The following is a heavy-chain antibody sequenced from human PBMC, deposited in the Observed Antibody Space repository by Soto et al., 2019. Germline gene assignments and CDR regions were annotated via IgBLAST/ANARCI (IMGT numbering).Heavy chain of an antibody. V-gene: IGHV1-3*01. CDR1: GYTFTSYA. D-gene: IGHD6-19*01. Sequence: GASVKVSCKASGYTFTSYAMHWVRQAPGQRLEWMGWINAGNGNTKYSQKFQGRVTITRDTSASTAYMELSSLRSEDTAVYYCARAYTWGVAVAATWGQGTLVTVSP. CDR3: ARAYTWGVAVAAT. CDR2: INAGNGNT. J-gene: IGHJ4*02.